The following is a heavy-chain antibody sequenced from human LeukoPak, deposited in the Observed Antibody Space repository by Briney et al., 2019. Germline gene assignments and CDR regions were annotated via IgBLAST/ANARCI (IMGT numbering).Heavy chain of an antibody. J-gene: IGHJ5*02. CDR1: GIRFNNAW. D-gene: IGHD3-10*01. CDR3: TTYGSGSCLA. Sequence: GGSLRLSCAASGIRFNNAWMSWVRQAPGKGLEWVGRIKSKADGGTTDYAAPVKGRFTISRDESKITLYLQMNRLKPDDTAIYYCTTYGSGSCLAWGQGTPVTVSP. V-gene: IGHV3-15*01. CDR2: IKSKADGGTT.